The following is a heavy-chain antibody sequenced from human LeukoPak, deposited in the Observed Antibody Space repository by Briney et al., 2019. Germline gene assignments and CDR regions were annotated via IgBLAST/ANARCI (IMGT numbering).Heavy chain of an antibody. J-gene: IGHJ4*02. D-gene: IGHD5-18*01. CDR3: ARAALGSYGFPPYRPFDY. V-gene: IGHV3-7*01. CDR1: GFTFSSYW. Sequence: GGSLRLSCAASGFTFSSYWMSWVRQAPGKGLEWVASIKQDGSEKYYVDSVKGRFTISRDNAKNSLYLQMNSLRAEDTAVYYCARAALGSYGFPPYRPFDYWGQGTLVTVSS. CDR2: IKQDGSEK.